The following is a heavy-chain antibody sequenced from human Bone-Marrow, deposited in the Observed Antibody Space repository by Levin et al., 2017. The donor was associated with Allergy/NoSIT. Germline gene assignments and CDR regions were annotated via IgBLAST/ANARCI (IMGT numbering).Heavy chain of an antibody. CDR3: ARDRARVVAATRGMDG. D-gene: IGHD2-15*01. CDR1: GYTFTGYY. J-gene: IGHJ6*02. Sequence: ASVKVSCKASGYTFTGYYMHWVRQAPGQGLEWMGWINPNSGGTNYAQKFQGRVTMTRDTSISTAYMELSRLRSDDTAVYYCARDRARVVAATRGMDGWGQGTTVTVSS. V-gene: IGHV1-2*02. CDR2: INPNSGGT.